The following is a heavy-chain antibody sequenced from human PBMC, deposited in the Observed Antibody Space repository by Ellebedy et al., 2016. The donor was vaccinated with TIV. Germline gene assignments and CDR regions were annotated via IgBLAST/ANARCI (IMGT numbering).Heavy chain of an antibody. CDR2: IFPDYSDI. V-gene: IGHV5-51*01. CDR3: ARLGAGATGWYYFHY. D-gene: IGHD6-19*01. J-gene: IGHJ4*02. CDR1: GYIYTNFW. Sequence: GESLKISCKASGYIYTNFWIGWVRQMPGKGLEWMGLIFPDYSDIRPSPSFQGQVTLSVDKSISTAYLHWNSLQASDTAMYYCARLGAGATGWYYFHYWGQGTLVTVSS.